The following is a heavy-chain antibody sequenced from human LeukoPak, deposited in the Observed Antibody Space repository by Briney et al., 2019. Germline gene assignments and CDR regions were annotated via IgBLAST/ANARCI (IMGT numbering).Heavy chain of an antibody. CDR3: TKGGYSTSWYWIY. CDR1: GFTFSDTL. V-gene: IGHV3-7*03. D-gene: IGHD2-2*01. Sequence: GGPLRLSCAASGFTFSDTLMTWVRQAPGKGLEWVATIKPDGSEKYYVDSVRGRFTISRVNAENSLYLQMNSLRAEDTAVYHCTKGGYSTSWYWIYWGQGTLVTVSS. J-gene: IGHJ4*02. CDR2: IKPDGSEK.